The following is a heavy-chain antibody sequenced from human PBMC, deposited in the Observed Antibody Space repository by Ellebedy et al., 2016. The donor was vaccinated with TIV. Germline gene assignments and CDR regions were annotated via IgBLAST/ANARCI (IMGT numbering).Heavy chain of an antibody. V-gene: IGHV1-18*04. D-gene: IGHD5-12*01. Sequence: AASVKVSCKASGYTFTSYGFSWVRQAPGQGLEWMGWISAYNGNTNYAQKLQGRVTLTTDTSTSTDYMELRSLRSDDTAVYYCARGMWIAPLRTYYYYYGMDVWGQGTTVTVSS. J-gene: IGHJ6*02. CDR3: ARGMWIAPLRTYYYYYGMDV. CDR1: GYTFTSYG. CDR2: ISAYNGNT.